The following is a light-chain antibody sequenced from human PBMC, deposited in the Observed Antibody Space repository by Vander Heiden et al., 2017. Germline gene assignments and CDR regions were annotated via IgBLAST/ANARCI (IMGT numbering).Light chain of an antibody. Sequence: DIHLTQSPSTLSASVGDRVTITCRASQSISSWLAWYQQKPGKAPKLLIYKASSLESGVPSRFSGTGSGTEFTLTISSLQPDDFATYYCQQYNSFSRTFGQGTKVEMK. CDR1: QSISSW. J-gene: IGKJ1*01. V-gene: IGKV1-5*03. CDR3: QQYNSFSRT. CDR2: KAS.